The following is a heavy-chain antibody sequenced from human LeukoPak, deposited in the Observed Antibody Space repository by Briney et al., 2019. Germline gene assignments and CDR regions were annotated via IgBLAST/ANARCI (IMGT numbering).Heavy chain of an antibody. J-gene: IGHJ4*02. D-gene: IGHD1-14*01. CDR3: AIPAGASTVDGLDY. CDR1: GYTFTNYW. V-gene: IGHV5-51*01. CDR2: IYPRNSAT. Sequence: GESLKISCKGSGYTFTNYWIGWVRQMPGKGLEWMGIIYPRNSATRYGPSFQGRVTISADKSIGTAYLGWRSLKASDSAMYYCAIPAGASTVDGLDYWGQGTLVTVSS.